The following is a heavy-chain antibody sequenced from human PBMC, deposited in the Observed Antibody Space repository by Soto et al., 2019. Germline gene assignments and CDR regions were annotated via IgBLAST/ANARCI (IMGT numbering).Heavy chain of an antibody. Sequence: QAHLVESGGGVVQPGTSLRLSCAASGVSFNSYDMHWVRQAPGKGPEWVAIISYDGSNTYYSDSVRGRFTISRDNSKDTLYLQMHSLSSEDTAIYYCARISRYCSGGHCHAWGQVTQVTVSS. CDR1: GVSFNSYD. CDR3: ARISRYCSGGHCHA. J-gene: IGHJ5*02. CDR2: ISYDGSNT. V-gene: IGHV3-30*03. D-gene: IGHD2-15*01.